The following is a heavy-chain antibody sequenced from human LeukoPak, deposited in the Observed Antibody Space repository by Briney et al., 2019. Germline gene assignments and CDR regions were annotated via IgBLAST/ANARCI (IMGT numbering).Heavy chain of an antibody. CDR1: GYTFTGYY. CDR3: ARVTSLTGTIFDS. CDR2: INPNSGGT. D-gene: IGHD1-7*01. J-gene: IGHJ4*02. V-gene: IGHV1-2*02. Sequence: ASVKVSCKASGYTFTGYYMHWVRQAPGQGLEWMGWINPNSGGTNYAQKFQGRVTMTRDTSISTAYMELSSLRVEDTAVYYCARVTSLTGTIFDSWGQGTLVTVSS.